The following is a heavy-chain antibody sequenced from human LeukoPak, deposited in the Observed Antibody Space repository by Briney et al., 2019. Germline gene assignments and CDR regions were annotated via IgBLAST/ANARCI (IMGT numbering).Heavy chain of an antibody. D-gene: IGHD3-22*01. Sequence: GGSLRLSCAASGYTFSSYAMSWVRQAPGKGLEWVSAISGSGDSTYYSDSVKGRFTISRDNSKNTLYVQMNSLRAEDTAVYYCAKPLVSDYYDSSGYWGYWGQGTLVTVSS. V-gene: IGHV3-23*01. J-gene: IGHJ4*02. CDR3: AKPLVSDYYDSSGYWGY. CDR1: GYTFSSYA. CDR2: ISGSGDST.